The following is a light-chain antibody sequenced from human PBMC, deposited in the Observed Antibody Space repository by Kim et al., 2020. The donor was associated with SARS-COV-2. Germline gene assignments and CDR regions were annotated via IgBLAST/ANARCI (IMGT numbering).Light chain of an antibody. V-gene: IGKV3-15*01. Sequence: EIVMTQSPATLSVSPGERATLSYRASQSVSSNLAWYQQKPGQAPRLLIYGASTRATGIPGRFSGSGSGTEFTLTISSLQSEDFAVYYCQQYSHWPLTFGGGTKVDIK. CDR1: QSVSSN. CDR3: QQYSHWPLT. CDR2: GAS. J-gene: IGKJ4*01.